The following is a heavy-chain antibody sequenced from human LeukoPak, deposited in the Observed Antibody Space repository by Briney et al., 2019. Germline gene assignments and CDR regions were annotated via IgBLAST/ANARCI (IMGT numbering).Heavy chain of an antibody. CDR1: GYTFTSYY. J-gene: IGHJ4*02. CDR3: ASSSLPDYGDFTIFDY. V-gene: IGHV1-46*01. D-gene: IGHD4-17*01. Sequence: ASVKVSCKASGYTFTSYYMHWVRQAPGQGLEWMGIINPSGGSTSYAQKFQGRVTMTRDTSTSTVYMELSSLRSDDTAVYYCASSSLPDYGDFTIFDYWGQGTLVTVSS. CDR2: INPSGGST.